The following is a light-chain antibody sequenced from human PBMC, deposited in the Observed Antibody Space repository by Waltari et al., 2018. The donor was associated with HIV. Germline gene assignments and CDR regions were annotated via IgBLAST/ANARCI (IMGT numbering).Light chain of an antibody. CDR3: ATWDDSLSAVV. CDR2: RNN. CDR1: RFNIGRNY. V-gene: IGLV1-47*01. Sequence: QSVVIQPPSASGTPGPRVTSSCIGNRFNIGRNYVYWYQQFPGTAPNTLIYRNNQRPSGVPDRFSASKSGTSASLAISGLRSEDEANYYCATWDDSLSAVVFGEGTKLTVL. J-gene: IGLJ2*01.